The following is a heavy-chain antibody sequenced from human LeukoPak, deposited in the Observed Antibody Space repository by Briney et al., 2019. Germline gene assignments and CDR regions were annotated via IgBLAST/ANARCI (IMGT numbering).Heavy chain of an antibody. Sequence: PSETLSLTLHVLGCPLNRGPYYWTLIRQPAGKGLEWIWGIFPSGNTNYNPSLKSRVTISVDTSKNQFSLKLTSVTAADKAVYYCARSCRILDIVATIRARLGGNGFDIWGQGTMVTVSS. J-gene: IGHJ3*02. CDR2: IFPSGNT. CDR3: ARSCRILDIVATIRARLGGNGFDI. D-gene: IGHD5-12*01. V-gene: IGHV4-61*02. CDR1: GCPLNRGPYY.